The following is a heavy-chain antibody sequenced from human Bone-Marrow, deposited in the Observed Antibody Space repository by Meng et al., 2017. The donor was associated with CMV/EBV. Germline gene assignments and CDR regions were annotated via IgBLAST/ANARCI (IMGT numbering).Heavy chain of an antibody. CDR3: ARAGGGDSLVFDY. V-gene: IGHV6-1*01. J-gene: IGHJ4*02. Sequence: SQTLSLTCAISGDSVSSNSAAWDWIRQSPSRGLEWLGRTYYKSKWSHDYAVSVKSRIVINPDTSKNQFSLQLNSVTPEDTAVYYCARAGGGDSLVFDYWGQGTLVTVPS. CDR2: TYYKSKWSH. D-gene: IGHD2-21*02. CDR1: GDSVSSNSAA.